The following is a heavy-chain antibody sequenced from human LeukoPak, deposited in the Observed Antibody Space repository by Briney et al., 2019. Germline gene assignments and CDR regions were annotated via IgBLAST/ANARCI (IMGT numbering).Heavy chain of an antibody. CDR2: ISITGGST. Sequence: GGSLRLSCAASGFTFSSYTMSWVRQAPEKGLEWVSTISITGGSTYYADSVMGRFTISRDNSKNTVYLQMNSLRAEDTAVYYCAKEGSTLWDYDSSGAFWGQGTLVTVSS. D-gene: IGHD3-22*01. CDR1: GFTFSSYT. V-gene: IGHV3-23*01. J-gene: IGHJ4*02. CDR3: AKEGSTLWDYDSSGAF.